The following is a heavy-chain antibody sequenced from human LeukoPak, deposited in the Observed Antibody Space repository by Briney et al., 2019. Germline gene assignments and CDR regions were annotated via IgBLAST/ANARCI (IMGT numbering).Heavy chain of an antibody. Sequence: GGSLRLSCAASGFTFSSDDMHWVRQGTGEGLGWGSGICTAGDTYYPDSVKGRFTISRENAKNSLYLQMNSLRAGDTAVYYCARALRYDSSGPTDAFDIWGQGTMVTVSS. CDR1: GFTFSSDD. CDR2: ICTAGDT. D-gene: IGHD3-22*01. J-gene: IGHJ3*02. V-gene: IGHV3-13*01. CDR3: ARALRYDSSGPTDAFDI.